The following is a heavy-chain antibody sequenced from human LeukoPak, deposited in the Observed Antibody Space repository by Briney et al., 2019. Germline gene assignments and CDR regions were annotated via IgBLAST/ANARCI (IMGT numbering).Heavy chain of an antibody. CDR3: AREGIAAAGFNYYYYMDV. J-gene: IGHJ6*03. CDR1: GGSISSSSYY. Sequence: SETLSLTCTVSGGSISSSSYYWGWIRQPPGKGLEWIGSIYYSGSTYYNPSLKSRVTISVDTSKNQFSLKLSSVTAADTAVYYCAREGIAAAGFNYYYYMDVWGKGTTVTISS. CDR2: IYYSGST. V-gene: IGHV4-39*07. D-gene: IGHD6-13*01.